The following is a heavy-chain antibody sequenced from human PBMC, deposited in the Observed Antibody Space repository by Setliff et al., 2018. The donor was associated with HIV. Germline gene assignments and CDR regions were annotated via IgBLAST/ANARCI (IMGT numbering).Heavy chain of an antibody. CDR2: IKQDGSEK. Sequence: PGGSLRLSCAASEFTFSSYWMSWVRQAPGKGLEWVANIKQDGSEKYYGDSLKGRFAISRDNAKNSLFLDMNGLRAEDTAVYYCARVDLELSGDFCYMGVWGKGTMVTVSS. CDR1: EFTFSSYW. J-gene: IGHJ6*03. D-gene: IGHD1-7*01. V-gene: IGHV3-7*03. CDR3: ARVDLELSGDFCYMGV.